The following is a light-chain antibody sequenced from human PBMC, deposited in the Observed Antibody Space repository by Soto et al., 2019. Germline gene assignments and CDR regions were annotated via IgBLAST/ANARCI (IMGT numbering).Light chain of an antibody. J-gene: IGKJ5*01. CDR1: QPVSSNF. CDR2: GVS. CDR3: QQYANSPIT. Sequence: ERVLTQSPGTRSLSPGESATLSSRASQPVSSNFLAWYQQKPGQAPRLLIYGVSSRASGIPDRFFGSGSGTDFTLTINRLEPEDFAVYYCQQYANSPITFGQGTRLEIK. V-gene: IGKV3-20*01.